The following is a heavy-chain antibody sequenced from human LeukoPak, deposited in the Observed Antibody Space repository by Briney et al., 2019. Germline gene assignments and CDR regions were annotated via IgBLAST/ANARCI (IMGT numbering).Heavy chain of an antibody. CDR2: ISWNSGSI. J-gene: IGHJ4*02. CDR1: GFTFDDYA. D-gene: IGHD6-13*01. CDR3: AKSPLGYSSSWYSTTLYFDY. V-gene: IGHV3-9*01. Sequence: GGCLRLSCAASGFTFDDYAMHWVRQAPGKGLEWVSGISWNSGSIGYADSVKGRFTISRDNAKNSLYLQMNSLRAEDTALYYCAKSPLGYSSSWYSTTLYFDYWGQGTLVTVSS.